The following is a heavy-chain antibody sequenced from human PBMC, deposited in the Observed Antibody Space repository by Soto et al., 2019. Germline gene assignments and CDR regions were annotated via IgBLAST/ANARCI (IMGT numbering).Heavy chain of an antibody. CDR1: GFTLRSYA. CDR2: ISGSGGST. D-gene: IGHD2-2*01. Sequence: GGSLRLSCAASGFTLRSYAMSWVREARGKGLEWVSAISGSGGSTYYADSVKGRFTISRDNSKNTLYLQMNSLRAEDTAVYYCAKDLYCSSTSCYGSPILDYWGQGTLVTVYS. V-gene: IGHV3-23*01. CDR3: AKDLYCSSTSCYGSPILDY. J-gene: IGHJ4*02.